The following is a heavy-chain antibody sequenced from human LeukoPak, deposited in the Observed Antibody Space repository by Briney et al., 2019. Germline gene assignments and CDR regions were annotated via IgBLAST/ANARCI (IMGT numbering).Heavy chain of an antibody. CDR1: GFTLSSYW. V-gene: IGHV3-74*01. CDR2: ISSDGTST. D-gene: IGHD6-25*01. CDR3: ARAGGYPCWHFDL. Sequence: GGSLRLSCEASGFTLSSYWMHWVRQAPGKGLVWVSHISSDGTSTTYADSVKGQFTISRDTARGALFLQMNSLRAEDTAVYYCARAGGYPCWHFDLWGRGTLVTVSS. J-gene: IGHJ2*01.